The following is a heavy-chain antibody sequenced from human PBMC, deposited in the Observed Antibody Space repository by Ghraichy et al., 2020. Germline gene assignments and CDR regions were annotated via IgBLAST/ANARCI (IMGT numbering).Heavy chain of an antibody. CDR3: ARVHSPSYYYYYMDV. J-gene: IGHJ6*03. Sequence: QTLSLTCAVSGVSISSHYWSWIRQSPGKGLEWIAYISYSGSTVYNPSLKSRVTISLDTSMNQFSLKLSSVTAADTAVYYCARVHSPSYYYYYMDVWGKGTTVTVSS. D-gene: IGHD2-21*01. V-gene: IGHV4-59*11. CDR1: GVSISSHY. CDR2: ISYSGST.